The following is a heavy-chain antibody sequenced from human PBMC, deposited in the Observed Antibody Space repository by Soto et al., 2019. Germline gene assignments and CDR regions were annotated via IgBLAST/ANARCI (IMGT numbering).Heavy chain of an antibody. CDR1: GFTFSDYY. V-gene: IGHV3-11*05. D-gene: IGHD6-13*01. J-gene: IGHJ4*02. CDR2: ISSSTSHT. CDR3: ARGRGAAADYFDF. Sequence: QVQLVESGGGLVKPGGSLRLSCAVSGFTFSDYYMTWIRQAPGKGLEWVSYISSSTSHTNYADSVKGRFTISRDNAKNSLFLKMNSLRAEDTAVYYCARGRGAAADYFDFWGQGTLVIVSS.